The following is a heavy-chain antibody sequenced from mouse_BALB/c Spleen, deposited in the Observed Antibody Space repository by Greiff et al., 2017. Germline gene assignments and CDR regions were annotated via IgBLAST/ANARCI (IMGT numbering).Heavy chain of an antibody. J-gene: IGHJ4*01. Sequence: EVQLQQSGPGLVKPSQSLSLTCTVTGYSITSDYAWNWIRQFPGNKLEWMGYISYSGSTSYNPSLKSRISITRDTSKNQFFLQLNSVTTEDTATYYCARGYGNFLYAMDYWGQGTSVTVSS. CDR1: GYSITSDYA. CDR3: ARGYGNFLYAMDY. V-gene: IGHV3-2*02. CDR2: ISYSGST. D-gene: IGHD2-10*02.